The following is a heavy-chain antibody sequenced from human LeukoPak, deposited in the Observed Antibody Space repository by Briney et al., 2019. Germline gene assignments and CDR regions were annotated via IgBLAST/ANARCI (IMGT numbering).Heavy chain of an antibody. D-gene: IGHD1-7*01. CDR2: ISCSGGST. V-gene: IGHV3-23*01. Sequence: GSLRLSCAASGFTFSNYAMSWVRQAPGKGLEWVSAISCSGGSTNYADSVKGRFTISRDNSKNTLYLQMNSLRAEDTAVYYCSIDSEGVTGTTSWFDPWGQGALVTVSS. CDR3: SIDSEGVTGTTSWFDP. CDR1: GFTFSNYA. J-gene: IGHJ5*02.